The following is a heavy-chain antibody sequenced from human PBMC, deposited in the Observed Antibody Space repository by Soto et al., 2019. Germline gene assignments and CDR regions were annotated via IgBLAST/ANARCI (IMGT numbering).Heavy chain of an antibody. V-gene: IGHV3-48*02. D-gene: IGHD6-19*01. Sequence: EVQLVESGGGMVQPGGSLRVSCAASGFTLSSYSMHWVCQAPGKGLEWVSYISGSGGTIYYADSVKGRFTISRDNAKNSLSVQMNSLRDEDTAVYFCARETGLRSSGWSYYFDFWGQGTRVTVSS. CDR1: GFTLSSYS. CDR3: ARETGLRSSGWSYYFDF. J-gene: IGHJ4*02. CDR2: ISGSGGTI.